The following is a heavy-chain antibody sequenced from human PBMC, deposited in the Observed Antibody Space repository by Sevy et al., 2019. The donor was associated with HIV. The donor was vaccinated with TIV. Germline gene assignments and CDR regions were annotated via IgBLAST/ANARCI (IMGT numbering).Heavy chain of an antibody. CDR3: AREGCTKPHDY. D-gene: IGHD2-8*01. Sequence: GGSLRLSCAASGFTFSKYSMSWVRQPPGKGLEWVSTLCFGCGEINYADSVKGRFTISRDNSKSSVYLQMNNLRPEDTAGYYCAREGCTKPHDYWGQGTLVTVSS. CDR2: LCFGCGEI. V-gene: IGHV3-23*01. CDR1: GFTFSKYS. J-gene: IGHJ4*02.